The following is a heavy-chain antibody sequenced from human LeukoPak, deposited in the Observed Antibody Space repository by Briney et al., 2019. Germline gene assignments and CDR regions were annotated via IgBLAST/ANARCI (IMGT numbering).Heavy chain of an antibody. J-gene: IGHJ4*02. D-gene: IGHD5-12*01. CDR2: INHSGST. CDR3: EYSGYGVDY. Sequence: SETLSLTCAVYGGSFSGYYWSWIRQPPGKGLEWIGEINHSGSTNYNPSLKSRVTISVDTSKNQFSLKLSSVTAADTAVYYCEYSGYGVDYWGQGTLVTVSS. CDR1: GGSFSGYY. V-gene: IGHV4-34*01.